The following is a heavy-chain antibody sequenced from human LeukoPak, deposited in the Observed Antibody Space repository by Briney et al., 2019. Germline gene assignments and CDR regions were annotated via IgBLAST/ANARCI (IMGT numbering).Heavy chain of an antibody. D-gene: IGHD1-26*01. CDR1: GFTFSSYW. Sequence: GGSLRLSCAVSGFTFSSYWMTWVRQAPGKGLEWVAKIKEDGSEKYYVDSVKGRFTVSRDNVKNSLFLQMNSLRVEDTAAYYCARLHSAIYYGDAFDIWGQGTMVTVSS. CDR3: ARLHSAIYYGDAFDI. CDR2: IKEDGSEK. J-gene: IGHJ3*02. V-gene: IGHV3-7*03.